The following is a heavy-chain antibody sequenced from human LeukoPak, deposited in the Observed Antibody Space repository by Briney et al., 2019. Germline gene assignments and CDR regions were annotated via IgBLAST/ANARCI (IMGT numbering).Heavy chain of an antibody. CDR3: ARANGWFNYFDY. D-gene: IGHD6-19*01. CDR1: GCTVSSNY. V-gene: IGHV3-53*01. J-gene: IGHJ4*02. CDR2: IYSGGST. Sequence: GGSLRLSCAASGCTVSSNYMSWVRQAPGKGLEWVSVIYSGGSTYYADSVKGRFTISRDNSKNTLYLQMNSLRAEDTAVYYCARANGWFNYFDYWGQGTLVTVSS.